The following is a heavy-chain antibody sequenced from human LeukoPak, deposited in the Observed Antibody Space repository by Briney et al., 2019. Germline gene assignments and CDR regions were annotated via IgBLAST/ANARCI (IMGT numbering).Heavy chain of an antibody. V-gene: IGHV1-3*01. Sequence: VASVTVSFKASGYTFTIYAMHWVRQAPGQRLEWMGWINAGNGNTKYSQKFQGRVTITRDTSASTAYMELSSLRAEDTAVYYCARGTWEKTDYWGQGTLVTVSS. D-gene: IGHD1-7*01. CDR3: ARGTWEKTDY. CDR1: GYTFTIYA. CDR2: INAGNGNT. J-gene: IGHJ4*02.